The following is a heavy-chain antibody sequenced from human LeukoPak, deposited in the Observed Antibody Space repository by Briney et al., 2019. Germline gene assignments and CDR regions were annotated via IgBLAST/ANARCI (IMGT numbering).Heavy chain of an antibody. D-gene: IGHD5-24*01. Sequence: SETLSLNCTVSGGSISSSSYYWGWIRQPPGKGLEWIGSIYYSGSTYYNPSLKSRVTISVDTSKNQFSLKLSSVTAADTAVYYCARLRDGYNYVDIWGQGTMVTVSS. V-gene: IGHV4-39*01. CDR3: ARLRDGYNYVDI. J-gene: IGHJ3*02. CDR1: GGSISSSSYY. CDR2: IYYSGST.